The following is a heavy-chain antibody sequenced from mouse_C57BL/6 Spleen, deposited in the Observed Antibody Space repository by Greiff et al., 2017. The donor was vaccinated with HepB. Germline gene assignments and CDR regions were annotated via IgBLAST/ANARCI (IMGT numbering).Heavy chain of an antibody. D-gene: IGHD1-1*01. V-gene: IGHV1-82*01. CDR1: GYAFSSSW. Sequence: VQLQQSGPELVKPGASVKISCKASGYAFSSSWMTWVKQRPGKGLEWIGRIYPGDGDTNYNGKFKGKATLTVDKSSRTAYMQLSSLTSEDSAVYFCVYGSSDWYFDVWGTGTTVTVSS. CDR3: VYGSSDWYFDV. J-gene: IGHJ1*03. CDR2: IYPGDGDT.